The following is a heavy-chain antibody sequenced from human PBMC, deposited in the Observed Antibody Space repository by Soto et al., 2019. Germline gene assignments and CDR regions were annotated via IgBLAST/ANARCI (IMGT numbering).Heavy chain of an antibody. D-gene: IGHD3-22*01. CDR2: MNPNSGNT. CDR1: GYTFTSYD. V-gene: IGHV1-8*01. CDR3: ARGQNGYYYDSSGYKSIDY. J-gene: IGHJ4*02. Sequence: QVQLVQSGAEVKKPGASVKVSCKASGYTFTSYDINWVRQATGQGLEWMGWMNPNSGNTGYAQKFQGRVTMTRNTXXSXAXKELSSLRSEDTAVYYCARGQNGYYYDSSGYKSIDYWGQGTLVTVSS.